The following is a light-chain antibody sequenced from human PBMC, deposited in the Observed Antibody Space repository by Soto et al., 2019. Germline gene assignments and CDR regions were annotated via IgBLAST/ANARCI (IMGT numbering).Light chain of an antibody. CDR1: QSVSSSY. CDR2: DAS. Sequence: EIVLTQSPVTLSLSPGERGTLSCGASQSVSSSYLAWYQQKPGLAPRLLIYDASSRATGTPDRFSGRGSGTDFTLTISRLEPEDVAVYYCQQYGSSPFTFGQGTRLEIK. CDR3: QQYGSSPFT. J-gene: IGKJ5*01. V-gene: IGKV3D-20*01.